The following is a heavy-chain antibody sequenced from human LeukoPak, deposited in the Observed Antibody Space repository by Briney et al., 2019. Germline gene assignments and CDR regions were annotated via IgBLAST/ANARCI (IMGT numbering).Heavy chain of an antibody. D-gene: IGHD2/OR15-2a*01. V-gene: IGHV4-39*01. CDR2: IYYSGST. Sequence: SETLSLTCTVSGGSISSSSYYWGWIRQPPGKGPEWIGSIYYSGSTYYNPSLKSRVTISVDTSKNQFSLRLNSVTAADTAVYYCARFSQYYDSPTHYLDYWGQGILVTVSS. CDR3: ARFSQYYDSPTHYLDY. J-gene: IGHJ4*02. CDR1: GGSISSSSYY.